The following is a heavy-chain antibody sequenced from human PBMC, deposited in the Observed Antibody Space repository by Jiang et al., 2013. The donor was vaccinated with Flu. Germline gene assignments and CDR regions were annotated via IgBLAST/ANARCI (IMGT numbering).Heavy chain of an antibody. CDR1: GRNFATFY. V-gene: IGHV1-46*01. Sequence: SGAEVKKPGASVKVSCKASGRNFATFYMHWVRQAPGQGLEWMGMINPGAEITSYAQKFQGRVTMTGDTSTSTLYMELSSLRSEDTAVYYCASGTFLGNNDYWGQGTLVTVSS. CDR3: ASGTFLGNNDY. J-gene: IGHJ4*02. D-gene: IGHD1/OR15-1a*01. CDR2: INPGAEIT.